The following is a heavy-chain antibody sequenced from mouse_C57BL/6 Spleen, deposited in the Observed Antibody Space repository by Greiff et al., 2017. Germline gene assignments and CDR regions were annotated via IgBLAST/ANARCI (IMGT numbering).Heavy chain of an antibody. CDR1: GYTFTDYE. J-gene: IGHJ1*03. D-gene: IGHD1-1*01. V-gene: IGHV1-15*01. CDR3: TRMSTVVATRDWYFDV. CDR2: IDPETGGT. Sequence: VQLQQSGAELVRPGASVTLSCKASGYTFTDYEMHWVKQTPVHGLEWIGAIDPETGGTAYNQKFKGKAILTADKSSSTAYMELRSLTSEDSAVYYCTRMSTVVATRDWYFDVWGTGTTVTVSS.